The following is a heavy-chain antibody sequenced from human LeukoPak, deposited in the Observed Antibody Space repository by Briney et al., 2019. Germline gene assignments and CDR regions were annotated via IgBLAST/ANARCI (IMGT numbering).Heavy chain of an antibody. V-gene: IGHV3-23*01. CDR2: ISGSGGST. CDR1: GFTFSNYA. D-gene: IGHD3-3*01. J-gene: IGHJ3*02. CDR3: ARPLVFWSGYYSHDAFDI. Sequence: PGGSLRLSCAASGFTFSNYAMSWVRQAPGKGLEWVSAISGSGGSTYYADSVKGRFTISRDNSKNTLYLQMNSLRAEDTAVYYCARPLVFWSGYYSHDAFDIWGQGTMVTVSS.